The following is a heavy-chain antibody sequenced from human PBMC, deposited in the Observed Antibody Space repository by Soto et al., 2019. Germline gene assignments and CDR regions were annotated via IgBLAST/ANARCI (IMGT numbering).Heavy chain of an antibody. Sequence: EVQLVESGGGLVQPGGSLRLCCAASGFTFRSYWMHWVRQAPGKGLVWVSRINSDGSTTNYADSVKGRFTISRDNAKSTLYLQMSSLRAEDTAVYYCASPVRFSSSGDLNWGQGTLVTVSS. V-gene: IGHV3-74*01. CDR2: INSDGSTT. CDR1: GFTFRSYW. D-gene: IGHD6-6*01. CDR3: ASPVRFSSSGDLN. J-gene: IGHJ4*02.